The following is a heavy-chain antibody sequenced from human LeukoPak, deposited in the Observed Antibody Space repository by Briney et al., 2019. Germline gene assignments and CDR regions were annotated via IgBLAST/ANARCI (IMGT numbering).Heavy chain of an antibody. CDR1: GGSISSSSYY. V-gene: IGHV4-39*07. CDR2: IYYSGST. CDR3: ARMASNAFDI. J-gene: IGHJ3*02. Sequence: PSETLSLTCTVSGGSISSSSYYWDWIRQPPGKGLEWIGSIYYSGSTYYNPSLKSRVTISVDTSKNQFSLNLGSVTAADTAVYYCARMASNAFDIWGQGTMVTVSS. D-gene: IGHD5-24*01.